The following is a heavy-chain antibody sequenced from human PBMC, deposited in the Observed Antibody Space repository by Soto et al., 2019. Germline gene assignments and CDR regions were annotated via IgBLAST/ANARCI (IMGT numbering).Heavy chain of an antibody. Sequence: GGSLRLSCAASGFTFSSYAMSWVRQAPGKGLEWVSAISGSGGSTYYADSVKGRFTISRDNSKNTLYLQMNSLRAEDTAVYYCAKDGRGGSSKNYYFDYWGQGTLVTVSS. V-gene: IGHV3-23*01. CDR2: ISGSGGST. D-gene: IGHD2-15*01. J-gene: IGHJ4*02. CDR3: AKDGRGGSSKNYYFDY. CDR1: GFTFSSYA.